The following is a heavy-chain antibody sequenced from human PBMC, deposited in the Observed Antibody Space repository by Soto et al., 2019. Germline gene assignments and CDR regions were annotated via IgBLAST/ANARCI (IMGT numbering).Heavy chain of an antibody. CDR1: GGSVSSGSYY. J-gene: IGHJ4*02. CDR3: ARYCSSTSCLFDY. D-gene: IGHD2-2*01. Sequence: SETLSLTCTVSGGSVSSGSYYWRWIRQPPGKGLEWIGYIYSSGSTNYNPSLKSRVTISVDTSKNQFSLKLSSVTAADTAVYYCARYCSSTSCLFDYWGQGTLVTVS. CDR2: IYSSGST. V-gene: IGHV4-61*01.